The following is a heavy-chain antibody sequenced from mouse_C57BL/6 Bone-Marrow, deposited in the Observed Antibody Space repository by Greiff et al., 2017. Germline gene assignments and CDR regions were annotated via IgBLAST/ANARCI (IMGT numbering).Heavy chain of an antibody. J-gene: IGHJ2*01. CDR2: IDPENGDT. CDR1: GFNIKDDY. V-gene: IGHV14-4*01. Sequence: EVQLQQSGAELVRPGASVKLSCTASGFNIKDDYMHWVKQRPEQGLEWIGWIDPENGDTEYASKFQGKATITAATSSNTAYLQLSSLTSEDTAVYYCTTPITTVVFDYWGQGTTLTVSS. D-gene: IGHD1-1*01. CDR3: TTPITTVVFDY.